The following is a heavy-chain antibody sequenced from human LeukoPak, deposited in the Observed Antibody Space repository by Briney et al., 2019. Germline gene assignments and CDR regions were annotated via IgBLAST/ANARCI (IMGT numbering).Heavy chain of an antibody. CDR1: GFSLNNHW. V-gene: IGHV3-7*01. D-gene: IGHD6-6*01. CDR3: ARGGYSTSYFWVY. Sequence: GGSLRLSCTASGFSLNNHWMTWVRQAPGKGLEWVANINRDGSEKYYVDSVKGRFTISRDNAKNALYLQMNSLGAEDTAVYYCARGGYSTSYFWVYWGQGALVTVSS. J-gene: IGHJ4*02. CDR2: INRDGSEK.